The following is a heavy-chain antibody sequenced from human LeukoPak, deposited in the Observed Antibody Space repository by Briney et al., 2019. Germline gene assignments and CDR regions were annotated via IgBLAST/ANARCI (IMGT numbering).Heavy chain of an antibody. CDR2: IIPIFGTA. V-gene: IGHV1-69*05. CDR1: GGTFSSYA. J-gene: IGHJ3*02. D-gene: IGHD5-18*01. CDR3: ARGAGYSYGLDGAFDI. Sequence: GASVKVSCKASGGTFSSYAISWVRQAPGQGLEWMGGIIPIFGTANYAQKFQGRVTITTDESTSTAYMELSSLRSEDTAVYYCARGAGYSYGLDGAFDIWGQGTMVTVSS.